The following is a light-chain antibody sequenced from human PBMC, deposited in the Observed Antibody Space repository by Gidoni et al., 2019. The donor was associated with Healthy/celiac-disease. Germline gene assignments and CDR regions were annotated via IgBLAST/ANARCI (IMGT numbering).Light chain of an antibody. J-gene: IGKJ3*01. CDR1: HSISSY. CDR3: QQRYSTPCGPFT. V-gene: IGKV1-39*01. CDR2: AAS. Sequence: DIQMTQSTSSLSASVGERVTITCRASHSISSYLNWYQQKPGKAPKLLIYAASSLQSGVPSRFSGSRSGTDFTLTISSLQPEDFATYYCQQRYSTPCGPFTFGPXTKVDIK.